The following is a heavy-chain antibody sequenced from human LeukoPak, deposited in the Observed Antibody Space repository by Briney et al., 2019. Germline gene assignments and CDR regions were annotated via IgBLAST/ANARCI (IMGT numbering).Heavy chain of an antibody. V-gene: IGHV1-69*04. Sequence: SVKVSCKASGGTFSSYAISWVRQAPGQGLEWMGRIIPILGIANYAQKFQGRVTITADKSTSTAYMELSSLRSEDTAVYYCATGLMIFGVVIILGGPDYWGQGTLVTVSS. J-gene: IGHJ4*02. D-gene: IGHD3-3*01. CDR3: ATGLMIFGVVIILGGPDY. CDR2: IIPILGIA. CDR1: GGTFSSYA.